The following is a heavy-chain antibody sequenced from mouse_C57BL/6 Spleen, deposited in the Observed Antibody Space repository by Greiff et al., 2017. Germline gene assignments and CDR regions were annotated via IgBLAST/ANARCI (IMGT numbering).Heavy chain of an antibody. CDR3: ARGGYAMDY. CDR2: ISNGGGSN. V-gene: IGHV5-12*01. CDR1: GFTFSDYY. J-gene: IGHJ4*01. Sequence: EVQLVESGGGLVQPGGSLNLSCAASGFTFSDYYMYWVRQTPEKRLEWVAYISNGGGSNYYPDTVKGRFTISRDNAKNTLYLQMSRLKSEDTAMYYCARGGYAMDYWGQGTSVTVSS.